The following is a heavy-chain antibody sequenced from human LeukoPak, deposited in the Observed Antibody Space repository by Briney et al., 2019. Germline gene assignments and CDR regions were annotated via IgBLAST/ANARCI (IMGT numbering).Heavy chain of an antibody. J-gene: IGHJ3*02. CDR1: NGSMTNNY. CDR3: AREGRRDGYNYDAFDI. D-gene: IGHD5-24*01. Sequence: SETLSLTCTVSNGSMTNNYWSWIRQPPGKGLEWIGYIYYSGSTNYNPSLKSRVTISVDTSKNQFSLKLSSVTAADTAVYYCAREGRRDGYNYDAFDIWGQGTMVTVSS. CDR2: IYYSGST. V-gene: IGHV4-59*01.